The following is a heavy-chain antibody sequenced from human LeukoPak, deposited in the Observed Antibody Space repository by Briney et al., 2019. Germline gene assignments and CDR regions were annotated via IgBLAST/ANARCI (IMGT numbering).Heavy chain of an antibody. CDR2: INSDGSSA. Sequence: PGGSLRLSCAASGFTVSSNYMNWVRQAPGKGLVWVSHINSDGSSATYADSVKGRLTISRDNAKNTVYLEMNSLRAEDTAVYYCARGGVGCFDYWGQGALVTVSS. CDR1: GFTVSSNY. J-gene: IGHJ4*02. V-gene: IGHV3-74*01. CDR3: ARGGVGCFDY. D-gene: IGHD6-19*01.